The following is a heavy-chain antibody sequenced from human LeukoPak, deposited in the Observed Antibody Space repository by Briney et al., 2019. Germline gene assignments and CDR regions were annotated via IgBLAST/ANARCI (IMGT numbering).Heavy chain of an antibody. Sequence: PGGSLRLSCAASGFTFSTYNMHWVRQAPGKGLEWVAVIWYDGSDKYYADSVKGRFTISRDNSKNTLYLQMNSLRAEDTAVYYCAKDRGVVVPAAPCYWGQGTLVTVSS. CDR3: AKDRGVVVPAAPCY. CDR1: GFTFSTYN. D-gene: IGHD2-2*01. V-gene: IGHV3-33*06. J-gene: IGHJ4*02. CDR2: IWYDGSDK.